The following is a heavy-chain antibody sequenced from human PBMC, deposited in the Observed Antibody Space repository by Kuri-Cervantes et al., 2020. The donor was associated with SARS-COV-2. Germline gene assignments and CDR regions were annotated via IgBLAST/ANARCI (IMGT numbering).Heavy chain of an antibody. CDR1: GYTFTSYD. D-gene: IGHD6-13*01. V-gene: IGHV1-8*01. CDR2: ISAYNGNT. CDR3: ARCGIAAALEEFDY. J-gene: IGHJ4*02. Sequence: ASVKVSCKASGYTFTSYDINWVRQAPGQGLEWMGWISAYNGNTNYAQKLQGRVTMTRNTSISTAYMELSSLRSEDTAVYYCARCGIAAALEEFDYWGQGTLVTVSS.